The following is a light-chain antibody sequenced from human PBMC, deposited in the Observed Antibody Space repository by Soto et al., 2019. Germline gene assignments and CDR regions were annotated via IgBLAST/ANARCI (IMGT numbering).Light chain of an antibody. CDR3: CSYAGSYTWV. CDR2: DVN. CDR1: TSDVGNYNY. J-gene: IGLJ3*02. Sequence: QSALTQPRSVSGSPGQQVTISCPGTTSDVGNYNYVSWYQQHPGKAPKVMIYDVNKWPSGVPDRFSGSKSGNTASLTISGLQAEDEADYYCCSYAGSYTWVFGGGTKLTVL. V-gene: IGLV2-11*01.